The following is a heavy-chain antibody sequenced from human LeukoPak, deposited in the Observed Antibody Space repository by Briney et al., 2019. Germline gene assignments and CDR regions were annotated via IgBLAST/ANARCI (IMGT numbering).Heavy chain of an antibody. D-gene: IGHD3-22*01. CDR1: GYTFTGYY. V-gene: IGHV1-2*02. Sequence: ASVKVSCKASGYTFTGYYMHWVRQAPGQGLEWMVWINPNSGGTNYAQKFQGRVTMTRDTSISTAYMELSRLRSDDTAVYYCARDTYYDSSGYDYWGQGTPVTVSS. J-gene: IGHJ4*02. CDR3: ARDTYYDSSGYDY. CDR2: INPNSGGT.